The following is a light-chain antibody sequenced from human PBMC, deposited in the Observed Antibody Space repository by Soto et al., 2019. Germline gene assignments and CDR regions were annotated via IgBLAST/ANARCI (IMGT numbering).Light chain of an antibody. CDR3: QHYGSSRT. V-gene: IGKV3-20*01. J-gene: IGKJ1*01. CDR1: QSVSSNY. Sequence: EIVLTQSPGTLSLSPGERATLSCRASQSVSSNYLAWYQQKPGQAPRLLIYAASSRATGIPDRFSGSGSGTDFTLTISRLGPEDFAVYYCQHYGSSRTFGQGTKVEIK. CDR2: AAS.